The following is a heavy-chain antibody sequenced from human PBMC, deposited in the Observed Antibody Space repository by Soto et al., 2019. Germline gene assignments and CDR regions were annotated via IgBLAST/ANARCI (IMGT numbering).Heavy chain of an antibody. CDR1: GYSFTSYW. CDR3: ASGLRFLEWYERGHLDY. CDR2: IYPGDSDT. J-gene: IGHJ4*02. Sequence: PVDSLKISCKGSGYSFTSYWICWVRQMPGKRLEWMVIIYPGDSDTRYSPSFQVHVTISADKSISTAYLQWSSLKASDTAMYYCASGLRFLEWYERGHLDYWGQGNLVTVSS. V-gene: IGHV5-51*01. D-gene: IGHD3-3*01.